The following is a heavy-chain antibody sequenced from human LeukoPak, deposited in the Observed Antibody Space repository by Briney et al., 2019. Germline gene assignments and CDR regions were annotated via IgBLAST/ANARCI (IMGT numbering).Heavy chain of an antibody. CDR3: ARDLGSYETGYYYGMDV. V-gene: IGHV1-18*01. CDR2: ISAYNGNT. CDR1: GYTFTSYG. Sequence: ASVKVSCKASGYTFTSYGISWVRQAPGQGLEWMGWISAYNGNTNYAQKLQGRVTMTTDTSTSTAYMELRSLRSDDTAVYYCARDLGSYETGYYYGMDVWGQGTTVTVSS. D-gene: IGHD1-26*01. J-gene: IGHJ6*02.